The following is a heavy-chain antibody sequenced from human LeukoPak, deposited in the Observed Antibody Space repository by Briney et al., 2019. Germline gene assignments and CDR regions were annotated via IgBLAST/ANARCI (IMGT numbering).Heavy chain of an antibody. J-gene: IGHJ3*02. CDR2: INHSGST. CDR3: ARPGVGATGGAFDI. D-gene: IGHD1-26*01. CDR1: GGSFSGYY. Sequence: SETLSLTCAVYGGSFSGYYWGWIRQPPGKGLEWIGEINHSGSTNYNPSLKSRVTISVDTSKNQFSLKLSSVTAADTAVYYCARPGVGATGGAFDIWGQGTMVTVSS. V-gene: IGHV4-34*01.